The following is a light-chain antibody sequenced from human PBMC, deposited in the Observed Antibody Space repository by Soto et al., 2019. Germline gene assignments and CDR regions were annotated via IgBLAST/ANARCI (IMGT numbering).Light chain of an antibody. CDR3: QHYGSLPRT. Sequence: EIVLTQSPGTLSLSPGETATLSCRASRSVSSNYLAWYQQRPDQAPRLLINRASNRATGIPDKFTGSGSGTDFPLTINRLEPADFAVYYCQHYGSLPRTFGQGTKVEIK. V-gene: IGKV3-20*01. J-gene: IGKJ1*01. CDR1: RSVSSNY. CDR2: RAS.